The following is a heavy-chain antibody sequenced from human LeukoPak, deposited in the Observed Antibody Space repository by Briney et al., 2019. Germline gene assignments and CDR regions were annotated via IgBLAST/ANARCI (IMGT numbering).Heavy chain of an antibody. Sequence: ASVKXXCKASGYTFTSYDINWVRQATGQGLEWRGWMNPNSGNTAYAQKFQRRVTITRNTSISTAYMELSSLRSEDTAVYYCARDYGDYVDYFDYWGQGTLVTVSS. CDR2: MNPNSGNT. J-gene: IGHJ4*02. CDR3: ARDYGDYVDYFDY. D-gene: IGHD4-17*01. CDR1: GYTFTSYD. V-gene: IGHV1-8*03.